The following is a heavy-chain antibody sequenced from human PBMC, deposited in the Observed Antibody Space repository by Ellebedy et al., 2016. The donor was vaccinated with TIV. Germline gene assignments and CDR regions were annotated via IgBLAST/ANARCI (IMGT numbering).Heavy chain of an antibody. D-gene: IGHD1-26*01. J-gene: IGHJ4*02. CDR1: GFTLSGYW. CDR2: ISAGGGST. CDR3: ATLTGGGYGKYYFDY. V-gene: IGHV3-21*03. Sequence: GGSLRLSCAAAGFTLSGYWMHWVRQVPGKGLEWVSVISAGGGSTYYADSVKGRFTISRDNAKNSVYLQMDSLRAEDTAVYYCATLTGGGYGKYYFDYWGQGALVTVSS.